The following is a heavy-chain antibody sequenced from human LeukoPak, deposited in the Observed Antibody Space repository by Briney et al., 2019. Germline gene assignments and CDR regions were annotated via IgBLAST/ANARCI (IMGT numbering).Heavy chain of an antibody. CDR3: ARSRIAAAGTRPTDASDI. Sequence: SETLSLTCTVSGGSISSYYWSWIRQPPGKGLEWIGYIYYSGSTNYNPSLKSRVTMSVDTSKNQFSLKLSSVTAADTAVYYCARSRIAAAGTRPTDASDIWGQGTMVTVSS. CDR1: GGSISSYY. CDR2: IYYSGST. J-gene: IGHJ3*02. D-gene: IGHD6-13*01. V-gene: IGHV4-59*12.